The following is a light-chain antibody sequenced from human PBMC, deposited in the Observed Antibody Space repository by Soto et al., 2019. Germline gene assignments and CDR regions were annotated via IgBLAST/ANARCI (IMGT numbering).Light chain of an antibody. CDR1: QTIGRY. CDR2: AGS. J-gene: IGKJ2*01. Sequence: DIQMTHSPSSLSASGGDRVTITCRASQTIGRYLNWYQQQPGKAPKLLIYAGSNLQSGVPSRFSGTGSGKDFTLTISSLQPEELATYYCQQSFTTPNTFGQGSKVDIX. CDR3: QQSFTTPNT. V-gene: IGKV1-39*01.